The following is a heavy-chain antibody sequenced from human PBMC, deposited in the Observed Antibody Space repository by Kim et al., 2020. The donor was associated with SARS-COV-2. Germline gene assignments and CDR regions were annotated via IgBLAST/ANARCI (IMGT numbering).Heavy chain of an antibody. D-gene: IGHD6-13*01. CDR1: GFTFSSYG. Sequence: GGSLRLSCAASGFTFSSYGMHWVRQAPGKGLEWVAVIWYDGSNKYYADSVKGRFTISRDNSKNTLYLQMNSLRAEDTAVYYCARDILAAAGSGTEGGFDYWGQGTLVTVSS. CDR2: IWYDGSNK. V-gene: IGHV3-33*01. CDR3: ARDILAAAGSGTEGGFDY. J-gene: IGHJ4*02.